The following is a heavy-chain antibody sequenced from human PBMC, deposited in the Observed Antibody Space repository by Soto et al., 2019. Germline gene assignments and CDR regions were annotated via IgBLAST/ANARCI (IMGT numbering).Heavy chain of an antibody. CDR2: IYMRGST. J-gene: IGHJ4*02. CDR1: GFTVSSKY. D-gene: IGHD1-26*01. Sequence: EVQLVESGGGLVQPGESLRLSCAASGFTVSSKYMSWVRQAPGKGLEWVSIIYMRGSTFYADSVKGRFTISRDTSKNTLYLQMDHPTVKDTAMYYCARDSLPGTRTWADHWGQGTLVTVSS. CDR3: ARDSLPGTRTWADH. V-gene: IGHV3-66*01.